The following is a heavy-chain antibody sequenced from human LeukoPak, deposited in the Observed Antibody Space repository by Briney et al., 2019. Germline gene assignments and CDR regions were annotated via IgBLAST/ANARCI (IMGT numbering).Heavy chain of an antibody. V-gene: IGHV4-39*07. D-gene: IGHD3-10*01. CDR1: GGSISSSSYY. J-gene: IGHJ5*02. Sequence: ASETLSLTCTVSGGSISSSSYYWGWIRQPPGKGLEWIGSIYYSGSTYYNLSLKSRVTISVDTSKNQFSLKLSSVTAADTAVYYCARGFAWFDPWGQGTLVTVSS. CDR2: IYYSGST. CDR3: ARGFAWFDP.